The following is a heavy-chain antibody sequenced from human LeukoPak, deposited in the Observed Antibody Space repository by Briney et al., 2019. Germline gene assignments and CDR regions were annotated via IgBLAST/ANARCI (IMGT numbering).Heavy chain of an antibody. CDR3: ARERRSRLYYYDSSGYLV. CDR2: TSAYNGNT. Sequence: WASVKVSCKASGYTFTSYGISWVRQAPGQGLEWMGWTSAYNGNTNYAQKLQGRVTMTTDTSTSTAYMELRSLRSDDTAVYYCARERRSRLYYYDSSGYLVWGQGTLVTVSS. J-gene: IGHJ4*02. V-gene: IGHV1-18*01. D-gene: IGHD3-22*01. CDR1: GYTFTSYG.